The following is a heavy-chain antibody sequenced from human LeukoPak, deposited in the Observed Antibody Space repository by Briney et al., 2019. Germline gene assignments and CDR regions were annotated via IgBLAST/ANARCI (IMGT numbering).Heavy chain of an antibody. D-gene: IGHD3-10*01. CDR1: GYTFTSYY. V-gene: IGHV1-46*01. CDR3: ARGPYGSGSYSSEYFQN. J-gene: IGHJ1*01. Sequence: ASVKVSCKASGYTFTSYYMHWVRQAPGQGLEWMVIINPSGGSTSYAQKFQGRVTMTRDTSTSTVYMELSSLRSEDTAVYYCARGPYGSGSYSSEYFQNWGQGTLVTVSS. CDR2: INPSGGST.